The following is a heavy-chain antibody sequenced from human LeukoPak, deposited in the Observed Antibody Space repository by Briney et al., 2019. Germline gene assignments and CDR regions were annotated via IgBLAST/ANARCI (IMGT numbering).Heavy chain of an antibody. V-gene: IGHV3-9*01. CDR3: TRDFDFSSAI. CDR2: ISWNSGII. J-gene: IGHJ4*02. CDR1: GFTFDDYA. Sequence: GGSLRLSCAASGFTFDDYAMHWVRQAPGKGLEWVSGISWNSGIIAYADSVKGRFTISRDNAKNSLYLQMSSLRAEDTAVYYCTRDFDFSSAIWGQGTLVTVSS. D-gene: IGHD3-3*01.